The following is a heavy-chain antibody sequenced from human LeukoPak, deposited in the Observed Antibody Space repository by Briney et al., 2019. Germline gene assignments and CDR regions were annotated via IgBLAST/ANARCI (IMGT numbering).Heavy chain of an antibody. CDR2: IYSGGST. J-gene: IGHJ4*02. CDR1: GFTFSSYW. V-gene: IGHV3-66*01. D-gene: IGHD3-10*01. CDR3: KKDWGGSGSSSH. Sequence: PGGSLRLSCAASGFTFSSYWMHWVRQAPGKGLEWVSVIYSGGSTYYADSVKGRFTISRDNSKNTLYLQMNSLRAEDTAVYYCKKDWGGSGSSSHWGQGTLVTVSS.